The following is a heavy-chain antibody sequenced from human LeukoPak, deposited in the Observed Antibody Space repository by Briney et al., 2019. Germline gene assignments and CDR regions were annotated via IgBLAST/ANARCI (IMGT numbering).Heavy chain of an antibody. CDR3: ARNSLWFGELLYYFDY. V-gene: IGHV1-18*01. Sequence: APVKVSCKASGYTFTSYGISWVRQAPGQGLEWMGWISAYNGNTNYAQKLQGRVTMTTDTSTSTAYMELRSLRSDDTAVYYCARNSLWFGELLYYFDYWGQGTLVTVSS. CDR1: GYTFTSYG. D-gene: IGHD3-10*01. CDR2: ISAYNGNT. J-gene: IGHJ4*02.